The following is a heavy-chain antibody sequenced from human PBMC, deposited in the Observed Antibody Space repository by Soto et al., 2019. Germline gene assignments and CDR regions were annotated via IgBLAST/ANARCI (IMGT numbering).Heavy chain of an antibody. Sequence: PSETLSLTCTVSGGSISSSSYYWGWIRQPPGKGLEWIGSIYYSGSTYYNPSLKSRVTISVDTSKNQFSLKLSSVTAADTAVYYCARRVVDSSGWYSVLGLQDYYYYGMDVWGQGTTVTVSS. J-gene: IGHJ6*02. CDR3: ARRVVDSSGWYSVLGLQDYYYYGMDV. D-gene: IGHD6-19*01. V-gene: IGHV4-39*01. CDR1: GGSISSSSYY. CDR2: IYYSGST.